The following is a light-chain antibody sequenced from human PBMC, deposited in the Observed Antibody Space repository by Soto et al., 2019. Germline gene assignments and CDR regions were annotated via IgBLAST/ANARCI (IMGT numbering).Light chain of an antibody. Sequence: QSVLTQPPSASGTPGQRVTISCSGSSSNIGSNTVNWYQQRPGTAPKLLIYSNNQRPSGVPDRFSGSKSGASASLAISGLQSEDEADYYCPAWDDSLNGYVVGTGTKV. CDR1: SSNIGSNT. V-gene: IGLV1-44*01. CDR2: SNN. CDR3: PAWDDSLNGYV. J-gene: IGLJ1*01.